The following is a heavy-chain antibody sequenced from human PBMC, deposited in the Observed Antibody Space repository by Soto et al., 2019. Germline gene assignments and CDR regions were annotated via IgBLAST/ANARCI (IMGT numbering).Heavy chain of an antibody. V-gene: IGHV3-23*01. Sequence: EVQLLESGGDLVQPGGSLRLSCAASGFSFSTYGMYWVRQAPGKGLDYVSSISGSGDATAYADSVKGRFTVSRDNSKNTLYLQMNSLRAEDTAVYYCAKAMVWGGTAFDYWGQGTLVTVSS. CDR3: AKAMVWGGTAFDY. CDR2: ISGSGDAT. J-gene: IGHJ4*02. CDR1: GFSFSTYG. D-gene: IGHD3-10*01.